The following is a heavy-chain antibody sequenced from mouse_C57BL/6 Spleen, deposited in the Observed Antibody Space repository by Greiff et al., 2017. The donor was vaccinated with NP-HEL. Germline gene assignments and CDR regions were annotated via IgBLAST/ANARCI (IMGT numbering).Heavy chain of an antibody. J-gene: IGHJ3*01. CDR3: ARGYGNYAWFAY. D-gene: IGHD2-1*01. CDR2: IDPSDSET. V-gene: IGHV1-52*01. CDR1: GYTFTSYW. Sequence: VQLQQPGAELVRPGSSVKLSCKASGYTFTSYWMHWVKQRPIQGLEWIGNIDPSDSETHYNQKFKDKATLTVDKSSSTAYMQLSSLTSEDSAVYYCARGYGNYAWFAYWGQGTLVTVSA.